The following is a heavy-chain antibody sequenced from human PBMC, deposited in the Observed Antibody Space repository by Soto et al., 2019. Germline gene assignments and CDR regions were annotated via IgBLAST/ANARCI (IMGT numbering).Heavy chain of an antibody. V-gene: IGHV1-18*01. CDR1: GYTFTSYG. CDR3: ARVAINYDFWSGSSYYYGMDV. J-gene: IGHJ6*02. D-gene: IGHD3-3*01. CDR2: ISAYNGNT. Sequence: ASVKVSCKASGYTFTSYGISWVRQAPGQGLEWMGWISAYNGNTNYAQKLQGRVTMTTDTSTSTAYMELRSLRSDDTAVYYCARVAINYDFWSGSSYYYGMDVWGQGTTVTVSS.